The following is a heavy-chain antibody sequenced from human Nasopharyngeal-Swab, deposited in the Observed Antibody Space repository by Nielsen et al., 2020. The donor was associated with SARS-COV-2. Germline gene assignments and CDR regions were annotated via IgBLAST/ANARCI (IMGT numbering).Heavy chain of an antibody. CDR1: GFTFSSYG. CDR2: IWYDGSNK. J-gene: IGHJ4*02. V-gene: IGHV3-30*02. CDR3: AKGEGYCSSTSCYSIDY. D-gene: IGHD2-2*01. Sequence: GESLKISCAASGFTFSSYGMHWVRQAPGKGLEWVAVIWYDGSNKYYADSVKGRFTISRDNSKNTLYLQMNSLRAEDTAVYYCAKGEGYCSSTSCYSIDYWGQGTLVTVSS.